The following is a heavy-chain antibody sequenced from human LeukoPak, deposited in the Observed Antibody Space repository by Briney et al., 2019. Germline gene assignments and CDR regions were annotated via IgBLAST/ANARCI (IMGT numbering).Heavy chain of an antibody. CDR2: IYHSGST. Sequence: KASETLSLTCAVSGGSISSGGYSWSWIRQPPGKGLEWIGYIYHSGSTYYNPSLKSRVTISVDRSKNQFSLKLSSVTAADTAVYYCARGAVLVGMDVWGQGTLVTVSS. J-gene: IGHJ4*02. D-gene: IGHD1-14*01. V-gene: IGHV4-30-2*01. CDR1: GGSISSGGYS. CDR3: ARGAVLVGMDV.